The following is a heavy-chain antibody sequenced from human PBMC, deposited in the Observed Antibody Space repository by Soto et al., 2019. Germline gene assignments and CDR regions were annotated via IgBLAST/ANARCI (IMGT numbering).Heavy chain of an antibody. CDR2: IIPIFGTA. CDR3: ARAYSGYDPLDY. J-gene: IGHJ4*02. V-gene: IGHV1-69*13. D-gene: IGHD5-12*01. CDR1: GGTFSSYA. Sequence: SVKVSCKASGGTFSSYAISWVRQAPGQGLEWMGGIIPIFGTANYAQRFQGRVTITADESTSTAYMELSSLRSEDTAVYYCARAYSGYDPLDYWGQGTLVTVSS.